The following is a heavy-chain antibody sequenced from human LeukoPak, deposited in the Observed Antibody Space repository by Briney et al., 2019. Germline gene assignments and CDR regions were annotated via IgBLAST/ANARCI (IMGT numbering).Heavy chain of an antibody. V-gene: IGHV3-30*02. CDR1: GFTFSSYG. CDR3: AKGKDSSSSSYYYYMDV. CDR2: TRYDGSNK. D-gene: IGHD6-6*01. Sequence: GGSLRLSCAASGFTFSSYGMHWVRQAPGKGLEWVAFTRYDGSNKYYADSVKGRFTISRDNSKNTLYLQMNSLRAEDTAVYYCAKGKDSSSSSYYYYMDVWGKGTTVTVSS. J-gene: IGHJ6*03.